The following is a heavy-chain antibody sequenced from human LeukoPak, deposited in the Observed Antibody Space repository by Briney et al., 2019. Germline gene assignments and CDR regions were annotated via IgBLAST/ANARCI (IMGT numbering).Heavy chain of an antibody. CDR3: ARHMGTYIAAAGFDY. CDR2: ISAYNGNT. CDR1: GYSFTSHY. D-gene: IGHD6-13*01. V-gene: IGHV1-18*04. Sequence: ASVKVSCKASGYSFTSHYMHWVRQAPGQGLEWMGWISAYNGNTNYAQKLQGRVTMTTDTSTSTAYMELRSLRSDDTAVYYCARHMGTYIAAAGFDYWGQGTLVTVSS. J-gene: IGHJ4*02.